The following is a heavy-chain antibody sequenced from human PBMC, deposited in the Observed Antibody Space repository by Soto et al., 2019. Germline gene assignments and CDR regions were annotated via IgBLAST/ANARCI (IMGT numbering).Heavy chain of an antibody. CDR1: GFTFSGHW. Sequence: PGGSLRLSCATSGFTFSGHWMTWVRQAPGKALEWVANINQDGSKKYYVDFVKGRFTISRDNANNLLFLQMDSLRAEDTAVYHCASRPSDPNYYGVFDYWGPGTLVTVSS. D-gene: IGHD3-22*01. V-gene: IGHV3-7*03. J-gene: IGHJ4*02. CDR3: ASRPSDPNYYGVFDY. CDR2: INQDGSKK.